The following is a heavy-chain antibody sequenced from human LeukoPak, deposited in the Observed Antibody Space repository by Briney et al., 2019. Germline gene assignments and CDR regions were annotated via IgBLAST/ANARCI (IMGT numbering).Heavy chain of an antibody. V-gene: IGHV4-38-2*02. CDR2: IYYGGST. CDR3: ARRPSSGWFDY. D-gene: IGHD6-19*01. J-gene: IGHJ4*02. Sequence: SETLSLTCTVSAYSISSGYYWGWIRQAPGKGLEWIGYIYYGGSTNYNPSLKSRVTISLDTSKNQFSLKLSSVTAADTAVYYCARRPSSGWFDYWGQGTLVTVSS. CDR1: AYSISSGYY.